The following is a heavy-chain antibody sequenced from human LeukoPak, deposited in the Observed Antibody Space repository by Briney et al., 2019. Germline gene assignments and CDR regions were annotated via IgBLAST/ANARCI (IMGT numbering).Heavy chain of an antibody. CDR1: GGSVTTYY. Sequence: SETLSLTRTVSGGSVTTYYWSWIRQSAGKGLEWIGLIYTCGTTTYNPSLKSRVTMAVDASKNQFSLKLTSVTAADTAVYYCAREATVVGATIIWGQGTLVTVSS. J-gene: IGHJ4*02. CDR2: IYTCGTT. V-gene: IGHV4-4*07. CDR3: AREATVVGATII. D-gene: IGHD1-26*01.